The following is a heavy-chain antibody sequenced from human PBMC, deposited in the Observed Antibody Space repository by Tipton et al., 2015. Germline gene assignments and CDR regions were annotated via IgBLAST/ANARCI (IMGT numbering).Heavy chain of an antibody. Sequence: QLVQSGAEVKKTGESLKISCKGSGYTFGHYWIAWVRQMPGKGLEWMGLIYPGDSDTKYSPSFQGRVRISADKSISTAYLQWTGLRASDTAIYYCARLDTGYDYGTDFWGEGTQVTVSS. D-gene: IGHD5-12*01. V-gene: IGHV5-51*01. CDR1: GYTFGHYW. CDR2: IYPGDSDT. J-gene: IGHJ4*02. CDR3: ARLDTGYDYGTDF.